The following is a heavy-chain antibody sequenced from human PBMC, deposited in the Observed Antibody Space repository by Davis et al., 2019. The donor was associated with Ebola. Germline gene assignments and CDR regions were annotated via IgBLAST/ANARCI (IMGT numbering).Heavy chain of an antibody. CDR3: ARDGRPTYYYDSSGKTQVDY. CDR1: GGTFSSYA. Sequence: AASVKVSCKASGGTFSSYAISWVRQAPGQGLEWMGWISAYNGNTNYAQKLQGRVTMTTDTSTSTAYMELRSLRSDDTAVYYCARDGRPTYYYDSSGKTQVDYWGQGTLVTVSS. J-gene: IGHJ4*02. D-gene: IGHD3-22*01. CDR2: ISAYNGNT. V-gene: IGHV1-18*01.